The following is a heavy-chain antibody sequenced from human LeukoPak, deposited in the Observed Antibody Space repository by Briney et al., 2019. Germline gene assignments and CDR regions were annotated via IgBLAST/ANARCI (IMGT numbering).Heavy chain of an antibody. J-gene: IGHJ6*03. V-gene: IGHV3-23*01. CDR2: IGGSGGST. Sequence: GGSLRLSCAASGFTFSSHAMGWVRQAPGKGLEWVSAIGGSGGSTYYADTVKGRFTISRDNSKNTLYLQMNSLRAEDTAVYYCAKHAWGYYYYYYMDVWGKGTTVTVSS. D-gene: IGHD3-16*01. CDR1: GFTFSSHA. CDR3: AKHAWGYYYYYYMDV.